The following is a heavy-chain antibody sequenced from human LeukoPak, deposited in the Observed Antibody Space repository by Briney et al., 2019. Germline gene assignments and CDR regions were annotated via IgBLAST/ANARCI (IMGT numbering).Heavy chain of an antibody. J-gene: IGHJ4*02. V-gene: IGHV3-30*04. CDR3: ARYRGGYCGGDCAYWLGYFDY. Sequence: PGGSLRLSCAASGFTFSSYAMHWVRQAPGKGLEWVAFIRYDGSNKYYADSVKGRFTISRDNSKNTLYLQMNSLRAEDTAVYYCARYRGGYCGGDCAYWLGYFDYWGQGTLVTVSS. CDR1: GFTFSSYA. D-gene: IGHD2-21*02. CDR2: IRYDGSNK.